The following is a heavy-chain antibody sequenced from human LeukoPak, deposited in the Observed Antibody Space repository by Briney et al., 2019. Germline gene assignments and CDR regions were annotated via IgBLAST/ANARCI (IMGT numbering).Heavy chain of an antibody. D-gene: IGHD5-12*01. J-gene: IGHJ3*02. CDR1: GFTFSDYY. Sequence: GGSLRLSCAASGFTFSDYYMSWIRQAPGNGLEWVSYISSSGSTIYYADSVKGRFTISRDNAKNSLYLQMNSLRAEDTAVYYCARGKAWLWNHDAFDIWGQGTMVTVSS. CDR3: ARGKAWLWNHDAFDI. CDR2: ISSSGSTI. V-gene: IGHV3-11*01.